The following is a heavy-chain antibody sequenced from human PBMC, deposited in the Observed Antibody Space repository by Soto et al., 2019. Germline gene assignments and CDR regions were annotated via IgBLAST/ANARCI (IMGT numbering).Heavy chain of an antibody. J-gene: IGHJ6*02. V-gene: IGHV1-69*01. CDR3: ARDVYNWNVLSNGMDV. CDR2: IIPIFGTA. Sequence: QVQLVQSGAEVKKPGSSVKVSCKASGGTFSSYAISWVRQAPGQGLEWMGGIIPIFGTANYAQKFQGRVTITADESTSTSDMGLSSLRSEDTAVYYCARDVYNWNVLSNGMDVWGQGTTVTVSS. CDR1: GGTFSSYA. D-gene: IGHD1-20*01.